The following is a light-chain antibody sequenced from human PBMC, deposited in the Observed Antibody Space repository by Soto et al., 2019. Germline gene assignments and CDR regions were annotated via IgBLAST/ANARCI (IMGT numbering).Light chain of an antibody. J-gene: IGKJ1*01. Sequence: EIVLTQSPATLSLSPGERATLSCRASQSVGSYLAWYQQKPGRAPRLLIYDASNRATGIPARFSGGGSGTDFALTIGRLEPEDFAVYYCQQRSNWPWTFGQGTKVEIK. V-gene: IGKV3-11*01. CDR1: QSVGSY. CDR2: DAS. CDR3: QQRSNWPWT.